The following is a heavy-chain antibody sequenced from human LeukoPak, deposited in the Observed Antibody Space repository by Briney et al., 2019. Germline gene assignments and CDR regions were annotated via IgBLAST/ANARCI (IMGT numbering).Heavy chain of an antibody. CDR1: GFTLSSYW. J-gene: IGHJ1*01. CDR3: ARDLYGGFV. CDR2: INNDGITT. D-gene: IGHD5-12*01. V-gene: IGHV3-74*01. Sequence: SGGSLRLSCAASGFTLSSYWMHWVRQVPGKGLVWVSRINNDGITTIYADSVKGRFTISRDNAKNTLYLQMNNLRVEGTAVYYCARDLYGGFVWGQGTLVTVSS.